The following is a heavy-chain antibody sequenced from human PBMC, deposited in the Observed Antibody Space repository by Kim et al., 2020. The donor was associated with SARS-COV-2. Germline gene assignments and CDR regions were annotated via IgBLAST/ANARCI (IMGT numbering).Heavy chain of an antibody. CDR1: GFTFSDYY. CDR2: ISSSGSTI. V-gene: IGHV3-11*01. CDR3: ARDYDILTGRTIFDY. Sequence: GGSLRLSCAASGFTFSDYYMSWIRQAPGKGLEWVSYISSSGSTIYYADSVKGRFTISRDNAKNSLYLQMNSLRAEDTAVYYCARDYDILTGRTIFDYWGQGTLVTVSS. J-gene: IGHJ4*02. D-gene: IGHD3-9*01.